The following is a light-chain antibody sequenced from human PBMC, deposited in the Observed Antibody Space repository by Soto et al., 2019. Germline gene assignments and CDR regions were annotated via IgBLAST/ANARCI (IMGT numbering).Light chain of an antibody. Sequence: DKQMTQSPSTLAASVGDRVTITCRASQSVSPWLAWYQQKPGKAPKLLIYKTSRLQSGVPSRFSGSGSGTDFTLNISSLQPDDFATYYCQKYNSSWLTFGGGTKVDIK. CDR1: QSVSPW. CDR3: QKYNSSWLT. V-gene: IGKV1-5*03. J-gene: IGKJ4*01. CDR2: KTS.